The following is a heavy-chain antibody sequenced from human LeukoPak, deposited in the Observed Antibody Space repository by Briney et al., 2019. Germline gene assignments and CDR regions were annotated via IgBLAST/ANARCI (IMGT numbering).Heavy chain of an antibody. CDR2: ISGSGGST. V-gene: IGHV3-23*01. D-gene: IGHD5-24*01. Sequence: GGSLRLSCAASGFTFSSYAMSWVRQAPGKGVEGVSAISGSGGSTYYADSVKGRFTISRDNSKNTLYLQMNSLRAEDTAVYYCAKDGEGDGYNLFAGYYYGMDVWGQGTTVTVSS. CDR3: AKDGEGDGYNLFAGYYYGMDV. CDR1: GFTFSSYA. J-gene: IGHJ6*02.